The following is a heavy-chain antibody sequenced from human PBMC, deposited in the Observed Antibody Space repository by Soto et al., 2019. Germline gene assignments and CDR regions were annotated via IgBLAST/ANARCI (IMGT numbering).Heavy chain of an antibody. CDR2: ISSSSDII. Sequence: EVQLVESGGRLVQPGGSLRLSCVASGFTFSTYSMNWVGQAPGKGLEWISYISSSSDIIYYADSVKGRFTISRDNAKNSLSLQMNSLRDEDTAVYYCARPYSNRWSIFYGLDVWGQGTTVTVSS. CDR3: ARPYSNRWSIFYGLDV. J-gene: IGHJ6*02. CDR1: GFTFSTYS. V-gene: IGHV3-48*02. D-gene: IGHD6-13*01.